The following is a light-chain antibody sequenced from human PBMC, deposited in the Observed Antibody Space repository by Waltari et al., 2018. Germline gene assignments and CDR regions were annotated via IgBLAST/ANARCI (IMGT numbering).Light chain of an antibody. J-gene: IGKJ3*01. CDR1: QGFSSA. Sequence: AIQLTQSPSSLSAPVGDRVPITCRASQGFSSALAWYQQKPGKAPNLLIYDASNLESGVPSRFSGSGSGTDFTLTISSLQPEDSATYYCQQFNSYLFTFGPGTKVDI. CDR2: DAS. V-gene: IGKV1-13*02. CDR3: QQFNSYLFT.